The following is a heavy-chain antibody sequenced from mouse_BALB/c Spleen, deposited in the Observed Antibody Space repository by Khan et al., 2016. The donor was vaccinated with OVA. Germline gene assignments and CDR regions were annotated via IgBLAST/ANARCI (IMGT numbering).Heavy chain of an antibody. D-gene: IGHD1-2*01. CDR2: ISYSGST. CDR1: GYSITSGYV. CDR3: AKTARIKY. Sequence: VQLVESGPGLVKPSQSLSLTCTVTGYSITSGYVWNWNRQFPGNKLEWMGYISYSGSTNYNPSFKSRISITRDTSKNQFFLPLNSVTTEDTAAYYCAKTARIKYWGQGTTLTVSA. J-gene: IGHJ2*01. V-gene: IGHV3-2*02.